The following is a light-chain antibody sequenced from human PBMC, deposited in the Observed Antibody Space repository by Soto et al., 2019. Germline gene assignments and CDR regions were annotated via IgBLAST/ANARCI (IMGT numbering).Light chain of an antibody. Sequence: QSVLTQPPSASGTPGQRVTISCSGSSSNIGSNYVYWYQQLPGTAPKLLIYRNNQRPSGVPDRFSGSKSGTSASLAISGLRSEDEADYYCAAWDDSRSGHVVFGGGTKLNVL. V-gene: IGLV1-47*01. CDR2: RNN. CDR1: SSNIGSNY. CDR3: AAWDDSRSGHVV. J-gene: IGLJ2*01.